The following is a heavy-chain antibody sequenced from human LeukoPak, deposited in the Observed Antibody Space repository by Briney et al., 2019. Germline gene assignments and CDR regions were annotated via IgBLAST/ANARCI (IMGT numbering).Heavy chain of an antibody. CDR3: ARRAGAYSHPYDH. J-gene: IGHJ4*02. V-gene: IGHV1-2*02. CDR1: GYTFTGYY. Sequence: GASVKVSCKSSGYTFTGYYMHWVRQAPGQGLEWMGWINPNSGGTNYAQKFQGRVTITRDTSISTAYMELSRLRSDDTAVYYCARRAGAYSHPYDHWGQGTLVTVSS. CDR2: INPNSGGT. D-gene: IGHD4/OR15-4a*01.